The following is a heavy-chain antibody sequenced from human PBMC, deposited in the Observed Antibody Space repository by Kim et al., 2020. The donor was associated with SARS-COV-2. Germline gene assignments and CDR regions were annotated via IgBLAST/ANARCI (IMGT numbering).Heavy chain of an antibody. CDR3: ARGDMTTVTYYYYYGMDV. V-gene: IGHV5-10-1*01. Sequence: GESLKISCKGSGYSFTSYWISWVRQMPGKGLEWMGRIDPSDSYTNYSPSFQGHVTISADKSISTAYLQWSSLKASDTAMYYCARGDMTTVTYYYYYGMDVWGQGTTVTVSS. J-gene: IGHJ6*02. CDR2: IDPSDSYT. D-gene: IGHD4-17*01. CDR1: GYSFTSYW.